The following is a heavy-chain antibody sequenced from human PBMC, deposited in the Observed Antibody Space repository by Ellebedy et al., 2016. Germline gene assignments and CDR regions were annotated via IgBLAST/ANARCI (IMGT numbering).Heavy chain of an antibody. J-gene: IGHJ3*01. CDR3: TRGGLDNSFEV. CDR1: GYTLTELS. Sequence: ASVKVSXXVSGYTLTELSMHWVRQAPGKGLEWMGGFDPEDGETIYAQKFQGRVTMTEDTSTDTAYMELSSLRDEDTAVYYCTRGGLDNSFEVWGQGTMVTVSS. V-gene: IGHV1-24*01. D-gene: IGHD3-10*01. CDR2: FDPEDGET.